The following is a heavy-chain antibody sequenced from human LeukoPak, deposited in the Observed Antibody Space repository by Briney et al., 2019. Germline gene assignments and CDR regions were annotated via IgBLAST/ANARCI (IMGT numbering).Heavy chain of an antibody. CDR2: ISSSSSYI. Sequence: GGSLRLSCAASGFTFSSYSMNWVRQAPGKGLEWVSSISSSSSYIYYADSVKGRFTISRDNAKNSLYLQMNSLRAEDTAVYYCARAAVTAIPGGMDVWGQGTTVTVSS. J-gene: IGHJ6*02. CDR1: GFTFSSYS. CDR3: ARAAVTAIPGGMDV. D-gene: IGHD2-21*02. V-gene: IGHV3-21*01.